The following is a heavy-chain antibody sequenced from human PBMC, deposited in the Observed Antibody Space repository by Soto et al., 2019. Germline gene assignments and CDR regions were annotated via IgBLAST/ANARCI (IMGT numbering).Heavy chain of an antibody. J-gene: IGHJ4*02. CDR3: ARLGEGANYFDY. CDR1: GGSISSSSYY. D-gene: IGHD3-10*01. Sequence: SETLSLTCTVSGGSISSSSYYWGWIRQPPGKGLEWIGSIYYSGSTYYNPSLKSRVTISVDTSKNQFSLKLSSVTAADTAVYYCARLGEGANYFDYWGQGQWSPSPQ. V-gene: IGHV4-39*01. CDR2: IYYSGST.